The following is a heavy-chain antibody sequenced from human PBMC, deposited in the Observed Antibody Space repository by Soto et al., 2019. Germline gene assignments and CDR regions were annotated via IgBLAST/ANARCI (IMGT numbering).Heavy chain of an antibody. D-gene: IGHD5-12*01. CDR2: VDYTGSYT. V-gene: IGHV3-23*01. J-gene: IGHJ4*02. Sequence: EVQLLESGGGLVQPGGSLRLSCAASGFTFSGFAMNWVRQPPGKGLEWVSSVDYTGSYTFYAAPVKGRFTISRDNSKNMVYLELNSLRAEDTAVYYCAKRSGGFSEFDYWGQGTLVIVSS. CDR1: GFTFSGFA. CDR3: AKRSGGFSEFDY.